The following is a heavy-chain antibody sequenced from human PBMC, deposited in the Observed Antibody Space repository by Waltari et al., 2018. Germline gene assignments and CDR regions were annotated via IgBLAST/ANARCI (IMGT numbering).Heavy chain of an antibody. CDR3: AAYSSSAIDY. CDR2: ISSSSSYI. D-gene: IGHD6-6*01. CDR1: GFTFSSYS. Sequence: EVQLVESGGGLVKPGGSLRLSCAASGFTFSSYSMNWVRQAPGKGLEWVSSISSSSSYIYYADSVKGRFTISRDNAKNSLYLQMNSLRAEDTAVYYCAAYSSSAIDYWGQGTLVTVSS. J-gene: IGHJ4*02. V-gene: IGHV3-21*01.